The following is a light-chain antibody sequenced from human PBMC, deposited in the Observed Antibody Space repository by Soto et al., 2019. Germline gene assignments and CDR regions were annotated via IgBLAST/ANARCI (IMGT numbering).Light chain of an antibody. CDR3: QQVKTYPRT. CDR2: EES. CDR1: QAVPNN. J-gene: IGKJ4*01. V-gene: IGKV1-9*01. Sequence: DIHLTQSPSFLSASVGDRVTITCRPSQAVPNNMAWYQQKPGKPPKLLIYEESTLHSGVPSRFSGRKSGTQFTLTIDSLQPEDCATYYCQQVKTYPRTVGGGTNVDIK.